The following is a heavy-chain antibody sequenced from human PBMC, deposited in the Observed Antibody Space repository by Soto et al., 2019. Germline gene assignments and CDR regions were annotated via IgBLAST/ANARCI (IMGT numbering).Heavy chain of an antibody. CDR2: INPNSGGT. V-gene: IGHV1-2*04. Sequence: ASVKVSCKASGYTFTGYYMHWVRQAPGQGLEWMGWINPNSGGTNYAQKFQGWVTMTRDTSISTAYMELSRLRSDDTAVYYCARDYGGNSGLTFDIWGQGTMVTVSS. D-gene: IGHD4-17*01. CDR1: GYTFTGYY. J-gene: IGHJ3*02. CDR3: ARDYGGNSGLTFDI.